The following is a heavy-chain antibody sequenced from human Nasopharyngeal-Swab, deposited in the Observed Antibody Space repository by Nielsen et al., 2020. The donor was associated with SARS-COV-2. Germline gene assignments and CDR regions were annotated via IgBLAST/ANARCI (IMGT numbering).Heavy chain of an antibody. D-gene: IGHD1/OR15-1a*01. CDR3: ARDLSNTGDALDI. CDR2: INPNSGGT. Sequence: ASVKVSCKASGYTFTGNFMHWVRQAPGQGLEWMGRINPNSGGTKFAQKFQGRVTLTRDTSISTAYMELSRLRSDDTAVYYCARDLSNTGDALDIWGQGILVTVSS. CDR1: GYTFTGNF. J-gene: IGHJ3*02. V-gene: IGHV1-2*06.